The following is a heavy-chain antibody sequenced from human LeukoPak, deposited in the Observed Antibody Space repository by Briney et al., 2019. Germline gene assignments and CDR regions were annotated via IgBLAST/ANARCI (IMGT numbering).Heavy chain of an antibody. CDR3: ARVSITGDFDY. D-gene: IGHD3-3*01. V-gene: IGHV3-33*01. Sequence: GSLRLSCAASGFTFSSYGMHWVRQAPGKGLEWVAVIWYDGSNKYYADSVKGRFTISRDNAKNSLYLQMNSLRAEDTAVYYCARVSITGDFDYWGQGTLVTVSS. J-gene: IGHJ4*02. CDR1: GFTFSSYG. CDR2: IWYDGSNK.